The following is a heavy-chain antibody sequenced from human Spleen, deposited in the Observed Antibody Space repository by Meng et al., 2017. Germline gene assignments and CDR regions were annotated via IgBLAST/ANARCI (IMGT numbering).Heavy chain of an antibody. V-gene: IGHV3-33*01. CDR3: ASTES. J-gene: IGHJ4*02. CDR1: GFTFSNSG. Sequence: GESLKISCAASGFTFSNSGMHWVRQAPGKGLEWVAVIWYDGSDEYYADSVKGRFTISRDNSKSTLYLQMNSLRAEDTAVYYCASTESWGQGTLVTVSS. CDR2: IWYDGSDE.